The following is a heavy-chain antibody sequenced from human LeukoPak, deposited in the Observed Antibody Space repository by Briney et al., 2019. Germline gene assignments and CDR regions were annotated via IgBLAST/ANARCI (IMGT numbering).Heavy chain of an antibody. J-gene: IGHJ4*02. CDR1: GGSISSYY. CDR3: ARGDILTGVDY. D-gene: IGHD3-9*01. CDR2: IYYSGST. V-gene: IGHV4-59*08. Sequence: SETLSLTCTVSGGSISSYYWSWIRQPPGKGLVWSVYIYYSGSTNYNPSLKSRVTISVDTSKDPFSLKLSSVTAADTAVYYCARGDILTGVDYWGQGTLVTVSS.